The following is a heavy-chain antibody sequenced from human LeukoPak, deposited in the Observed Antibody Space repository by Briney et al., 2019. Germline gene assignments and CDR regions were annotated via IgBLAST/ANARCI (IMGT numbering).Heavy chain of an antibody. Sequence: SETLSLTCTVSGGSISSYYWSWIRQPPGKGLEWIGYIYYSGSTNYNPSLKSRVTISVDTSKNQFSLKLSSVTAADTAVYYCARDFSGNGMDVWGQGTTVTVSS. V-gene: IGHV4-59*01. J-gene: IGHJ6*02. CDR2: IYYSGST. CDR3: ARDFSGNGMDV. D-gene: IGHD6-19*01. CDR1: GGSISSYY.